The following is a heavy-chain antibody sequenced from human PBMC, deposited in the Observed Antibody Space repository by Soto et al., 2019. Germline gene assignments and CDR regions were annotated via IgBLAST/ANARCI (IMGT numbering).Heavy chain of an antibody. V-gene: IGHV1-3*01. CDR3: ARDRGSSSGGWFDP. CDR1: GYTFTSYA. Sequence: ASVKVSCKASGYTFTSYAMQWVRQAPGQRLEWMGWINAGNGNTKYSQKFQGRVTITRDTSASTAYMELSSLRSEDTAVYYCARDRGSSSGGWFDPWGQGTLVTVSS. J-gene: IGHJ5*02. D-gene: IGHD6-6*01. CDR2: INAGNGNT.